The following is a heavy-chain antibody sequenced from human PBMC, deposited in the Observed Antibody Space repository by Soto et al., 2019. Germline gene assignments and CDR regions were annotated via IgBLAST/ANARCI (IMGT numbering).Heavy chain of an antibody. CDR3: ARGHRESTVKGRFDI. J-gene: IGHJ3*02. D-gene: IGHD4-17*01. CDR2: INGGNGNT. V-gene: IGHV1-3*01. CDR1: GYIFTRYA. Sequence: QVPVVQSGAEVKRPGASVTITCKSSGYIFTRYAMHWVRQAPGQRPEWMGWINGGNGNTKYSQTFQDRVTITRNTVSTTASMELSSLTSADTAVYCCARGHRESTVKGRFDIWGQGTMVTVTS.